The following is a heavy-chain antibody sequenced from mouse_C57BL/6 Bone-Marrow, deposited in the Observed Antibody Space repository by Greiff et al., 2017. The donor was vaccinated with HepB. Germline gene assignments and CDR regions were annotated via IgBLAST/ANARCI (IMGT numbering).Heavy chain of an antibody. Sequence: QVQLQQSGAELVKPGASVKLSCKASGYTFTEYNIHWVKQRSGQGLEWIGWFYPGSGSIKYNQKFKDKATLTADKSSSTAYMQLSSLTYEDSAVYFCARDYGSYGFSYWGQGTLVTVSA. CDR3: ARDYGSYGFSY. V-gene: IGHV1-62-2*01. D-gene: IGHD1-1*01. J-gene: IGHJ3*01. CDR1: GYTFTEYN. CDR2: FYPGSGSI.